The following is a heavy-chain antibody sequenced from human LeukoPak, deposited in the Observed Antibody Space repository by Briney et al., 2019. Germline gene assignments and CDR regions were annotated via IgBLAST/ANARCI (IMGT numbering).Heavy chain of an antibody. D-gene: IGHD3-22*01. V-gene: IGHV4-59*01. CDR3: ARGPNYDSSGYYTEYYFDY. CDR2: IYYSGST. J-gene: IGHJ4*02. CDR1: GGSISSYY. Sequence: PSETLSLTCTVSGGSISSYYWSWIRQPPGKGLEWIGYIYYSGSTNYNPSLKSRVTISVDTSKNQFSLKLSSVTAADTAVYYCARGPNYDSSGYYTEYYFDYWGQGTLVTVSS.